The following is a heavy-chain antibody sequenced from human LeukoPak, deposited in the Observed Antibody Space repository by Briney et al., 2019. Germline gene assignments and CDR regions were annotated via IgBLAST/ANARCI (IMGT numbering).Heavy chain of an antibody. CDR2: ISYDGSNK. V-gene: IGHV3-30*03. D-gene: IGHD1-26*01. Sequence: PGGSLRLSCAASGFTFSRYGMHWVRQAPGKGLEWVAVISYDGSNKYYADSVKGRFTISRDNSKNTLYLQMNSLRAEDTAVYYCARGGGSYTIGYWGQGTLVTVSS. J-gene: IGHJ4*02. CDR1: GFTFSRYG. CDR3: ARGGGSYTIGY.